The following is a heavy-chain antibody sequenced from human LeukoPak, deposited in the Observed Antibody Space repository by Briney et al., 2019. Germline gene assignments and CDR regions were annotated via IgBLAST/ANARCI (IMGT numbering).Heavy chain of an antibody. Sequence: GGSLRLSCAASGFTFSSYAMSWVRQAPGKGLEWVSAISGSGGSTYYADSVKGRFTISRDNSNNTLYLQMNSLRAEDTAVYYCAKDGTGDIVVVVAARALAFDIWGQGTMVTVSS. V-gene: IGHV3-23*01. CDR3: AKDGTGDIVVVVAARALAFDI. CDR2: ISGSGGST. CDR1: GFTFSSYA. D-gene: IGHD2-15*01. J-gene: IGHJ3*02.